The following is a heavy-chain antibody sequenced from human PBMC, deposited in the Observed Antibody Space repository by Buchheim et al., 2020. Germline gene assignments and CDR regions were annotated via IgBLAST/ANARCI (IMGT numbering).Heavy chain of an antibody. CDR2: IYYSGST. CDR3: ARVSLSSLLTFDY. D-gene: IGHD2-2*01. Sequence: QLQLQESGPGLVKPSETLSLTCTVSGGSISSSSYYWGWIRQPPGKGLEWIGNIYYSGSTYYNPSLKSRVPMSVDTSTSQFSLKLTSVTAADTAVYYCARVSLSSLLTFDYWGQGTL. V-gene: IGHV4-39*07. CDR1: GGSISSSSYY. J-gene: IGHJ4*02.